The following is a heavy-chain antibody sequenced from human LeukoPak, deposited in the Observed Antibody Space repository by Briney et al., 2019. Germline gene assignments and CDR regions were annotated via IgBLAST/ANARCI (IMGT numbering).Heavy chain of an antibody. J-gene: IGHJ4*02. CDR3: ARDLSSSSWYGVDY. CDR1: GYTFTSYA. CDR2: INTNTGNP. V-gene: IGHV7-4-1*02. D-gene: IGHD6-13*01. Sequence: ASVKVSCKASGYTFTSYAMNWVRQAPGQGLEWMGWINTNTGNPTYAQGFTGRFVLSLDTSVSTAYLQISSLKAEDTAVYYCARDLSSSSWYGVDYWGQGTLVTVSS.